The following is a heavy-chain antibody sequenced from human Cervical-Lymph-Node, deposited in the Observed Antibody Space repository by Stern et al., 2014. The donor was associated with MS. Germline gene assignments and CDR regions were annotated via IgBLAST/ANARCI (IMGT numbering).Heavy chain of an antibody. Sequence: VQLLESGGGLVQPGRSLRLSCAASGFTFRAYGMHWVRQAPGRGREWLTILSYDATNKKYADSVRGRFTVSRDNSKNTLYLQMSSLRPEDTAVYYCARDIRRELWLGGDAMDAWGQGTTVTVSS. D-gene: IGHD3-16*01. V-gene: IGHV3-30*03. CDR1: GFTFRAYG. CDR3: ARDIRRELWLGGDAMDA. J-gene: IGHJ6*02. CDR2: LSYDATNK.